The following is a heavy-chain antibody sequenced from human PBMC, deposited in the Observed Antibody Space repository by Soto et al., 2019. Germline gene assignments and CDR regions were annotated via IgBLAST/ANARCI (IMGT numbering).Heavy chain of an antibody. Sequence: SLRLSCAASGFTFSSYGMHWVRQAPGKGLEWVAVISYDGSNKYYADSVKGRFTISRDNAKNSLYLQMNSLRAEDTAVYYCARPGRDYNAFDIWGQGTMVTVSS. CDR1: GFTFSSYG. CDR3: ARPGRDYNAFDI. J-gene: IGHJ3*02. CDR2: ISYDGSNK. V-gene: IGHV3-30*03. D-gene: IGHD4-17*01.